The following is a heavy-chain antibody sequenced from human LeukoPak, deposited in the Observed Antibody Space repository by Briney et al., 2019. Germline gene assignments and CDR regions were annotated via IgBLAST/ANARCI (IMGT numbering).Heavy chain of an antibody. J-gene: IGHJ4*02. CDR2: INHSGST. CDR1: GGSFSGYY. Sequence: SETLSLTCAVYGGSFSGYYWSWIRQPPGKGLEWIGEINHSGSTNYNPSLKSRVTISVDTSKNQFSLKLSSVTAADTAAYYCARVTGYDYVWGSYRYPKEFDYWGQGTLVTVS. V-gene: IGHV4-34*01. D-gene: IGHD3-16*02. CDR3: ARVTGYDYVWGSYRYPKEFDY.